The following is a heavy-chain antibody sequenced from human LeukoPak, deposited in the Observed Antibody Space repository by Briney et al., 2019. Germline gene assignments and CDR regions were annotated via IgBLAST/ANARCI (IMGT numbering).Heavy chain of an antibody. D-gene: IGHD2-2*03. CDR1: GFTFSSYG. CDR3: ATGLGDCSSTSCYLADYYYYYGMDV. CDR2: ISSSSTI. Sequence: PGGSLRLSCAASGFTFSSYGMHWVRQAPGKGLEWVSYISSSSTIYYADSVKGRFTISRDNAKNSLYLQMNSLRDEDTAVYYCATGLGDCSSTSCYLADYYYYYGMDVWGQGTTVTVSS. J-gene: IGHJ6*02. V-gene: IGHV3-48*02.